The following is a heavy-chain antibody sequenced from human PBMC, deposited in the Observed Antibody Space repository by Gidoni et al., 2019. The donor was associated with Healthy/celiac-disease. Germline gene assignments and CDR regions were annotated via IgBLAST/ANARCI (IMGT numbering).Heavy chain of an antibody. CDR1: GFTFSSDW. J-gene: IGHJ4*02. D-gene: IGHD2-21*02. Sequence: EVQLVESGGGLVQPGGSLRLSCAASGFTFSSDWMHWVRQAPGKGLVWVSRINSDGSSTSYADSVKGRFTISRDNAKNTLYLQMNRLRAEDTAVYYCAVAAYGGGDCYSNFDYWGQGTLVTVSS. V-gene: IGHV3-74*01. CDR2: INSDGSST. CDR3: AVAAYGGGDCYSNFDY.